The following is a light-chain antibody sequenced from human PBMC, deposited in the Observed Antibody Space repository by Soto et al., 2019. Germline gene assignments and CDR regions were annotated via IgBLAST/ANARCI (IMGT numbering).Light chain of an antibody. CDR3: QKYNSAPPYT. CDR2: AAS. V-gene: IGKV1-27*01. Sequence: EIQMTQSPSSLSASVGERVTITCRASQGISNYLAWYQQKPGKVPKLLIYAASTLQSGVPSRFSGSGSGTDFTLTISSLQPEDVATYYCQKYNSAPPYTFGQGTKLEIK. CDR1: QGISNY. J-gene: IGKJ2*01.